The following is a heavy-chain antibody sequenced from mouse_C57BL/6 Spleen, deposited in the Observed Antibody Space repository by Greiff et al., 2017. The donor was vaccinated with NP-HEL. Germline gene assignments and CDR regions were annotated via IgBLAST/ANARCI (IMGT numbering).Heavy chain of an antibody. Sequence: VQLQQSGPELVKPGASVKISCKASGYSFTDYNMNWVKQSNGKSLEWIGVINPNYGTTSYNQKFKGKATLTVDQSSSTAYMQLNSLTSEDSAVYDCARERTVVPSYYFDYWGQGTTLTVSS. V-gene: IGHV1-39*01. CDR1: GYSFTDYN. J-gene: IGHJ2*01. CDR2: INPNYGTT. D-gene: IGHD1-1*01. CDR3: ARERTVVPSYYFDY.